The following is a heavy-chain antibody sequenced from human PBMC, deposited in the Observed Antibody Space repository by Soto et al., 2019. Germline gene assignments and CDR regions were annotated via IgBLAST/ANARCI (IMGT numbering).Heavy chain of an antibody. V-gene: IGHV4-39*01. CDR1: GGSISSSSYY. Sequence: LSLTCTVSGGSISSSSYYWGWIRQPPGKGLEWIGSIYYSGSTYYNPSLKSRVTISVDTSKNQFSLKLGSVTAADTAVYYCARLQIFVFDYWGQGTLVTVSS. CDR2: IYYSGST. CDR3: ARLQIFVFDY. J-gene: IGHJ4*02.